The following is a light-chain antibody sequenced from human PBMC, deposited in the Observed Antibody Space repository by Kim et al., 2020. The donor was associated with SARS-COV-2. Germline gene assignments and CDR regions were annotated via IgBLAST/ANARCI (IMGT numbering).Light chain of an antibody. CDR2: GKN. J-gene: IGLJ2*01. CDR3: NSRDNNDNVL. V-gene: IGLV3-19*01. CDR1: SLRTYY. Sequence: VALRQTVRITCQGDSLRTYYTTWFQQKPGQAPIVVFYGKNSRPSGIPDRFSGSSSGNTASLTITATQAGDEADYYCNSRDNNDNVLFGGGTRLTVL.